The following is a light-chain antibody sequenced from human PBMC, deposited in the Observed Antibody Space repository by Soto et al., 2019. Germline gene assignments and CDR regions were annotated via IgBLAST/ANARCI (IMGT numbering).Light chain of an antibody. CDR3: SSYISTDTSHV. Sequence: QSALTQPASVSGSPGQSITISCTGASSDVGGYNYVSWYQQHPGKAPKLIIYDVSYRPSGVSDRFSGSKSGNTASLPISGLQAEDEADYHYSSYISTDTSHVFGTGTKLTVL. CDR1: SSDVGGYNY. V-gene: IGLV2-14*03. CDR2: DVS. J-gene: IGLJ1*01.